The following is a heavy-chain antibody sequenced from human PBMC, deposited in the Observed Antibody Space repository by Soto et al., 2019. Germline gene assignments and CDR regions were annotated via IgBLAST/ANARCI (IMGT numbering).Heavy chain of an antibody. CDR3: ARVPSGYCSSTSCFYAIDI. CDR1: GYTFTSYD. Sequence: ASVKVSCKASGYTFTSYDINWVRQATGQGLEWMGWMNPNSGNTNYAQKFQGWVTMTRDTSISTAYMELSRLRSDDTAVHHCARVPSGYCSSTSCFYAIDIWGQGTMVTVSS. CDR2: MNPNSGNT. V-gene: IGHV1-2*04. J-gene: IGHJ3*02. D-gene: IGHD2-2*03.